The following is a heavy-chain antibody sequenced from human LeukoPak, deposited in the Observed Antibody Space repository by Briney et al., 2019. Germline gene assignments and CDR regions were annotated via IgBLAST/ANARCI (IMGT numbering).Heavy chain of an antibody. J-gene: IGHJ4*02. CDR1: GFTFSSYS. V-gene: IGHV3-30*03. CDR2: ISYDGNNK. D-gene: IGHD3-22*01. CDR3: ARDLVGGWDDSSGYYCGYFDY. Sequence: PGGSLRLSCAASGFTFSSYSMNWVRQAPGKGLEWVAVISYDGNNKYYADSVKGRFTISRDNSKNTLYLQMNSLRAEDTAVYYCARDLVGGWDDSSGYYCGYFDYWGQGTLVTVSS.